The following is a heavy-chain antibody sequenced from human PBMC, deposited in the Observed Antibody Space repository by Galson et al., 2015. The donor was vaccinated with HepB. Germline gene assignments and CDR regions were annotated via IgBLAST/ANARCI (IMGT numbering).Heavy chain of an antibody. Sequence: QSGAEVKKPGESLKISCKGSGYSFTSYWIGWVRQMPGKGLEWMGIIYPGDSDTRYSPSFQGQVTISADKSISTAYLQWSSLKASDIAMYYCARQMATTTFLTYYYGMDVWGQGTTVTVSS. V-gene: IGHV5-51*01. CDR1: GYSFTSYW. CDR3: ARQMATTTFLTYYYGMDV. J-gene: IGHJ6*02. D-gene: IGHD5-24*01. CDR2: IYPGDSDT.